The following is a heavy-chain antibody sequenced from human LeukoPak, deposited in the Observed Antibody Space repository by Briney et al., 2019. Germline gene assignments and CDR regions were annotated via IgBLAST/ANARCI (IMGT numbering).Heavy chain of an antibody. CDR3: AGWSTHGNGYYFDS. V-gene: IGHV3-23*01. CDR2: ITAGGDT. J-gene: IGHJ4*01. D-gene: IGHD2-8*01. CDR1: GFTFRSYA. Sequence: GGSLRLSCAASGFTFRSYAMGWVRQARGKGLDWVSSITAGGDTFYADCVRGRFTMSRDNSRGTLYLQMNSLRAEDTDIYYGAGWSTHGNGYYFDSWGQGTLVTVSS.